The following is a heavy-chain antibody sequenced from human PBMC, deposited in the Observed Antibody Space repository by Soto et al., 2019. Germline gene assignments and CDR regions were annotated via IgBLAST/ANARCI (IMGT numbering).Heavy chain of an antibody. J-gene: IGHJ5*02. Sequence: GGCLRPSFAASGSTFSNYALRWVREAPWNVLEWVSGLSDGGGSTFYVDYVKGRVTISRDNAKNTLYLQMSSLRAEATAVYYCAKEGTTSPYNWFDPWGQGTVATVSS. CDR2: LSDGGGST. CDR1: GSTFSNYA. CDR3: AKEGTTSPYNWFDP. D-gene: IGHD2-2*01. V-gene: IGHV3-23*01.